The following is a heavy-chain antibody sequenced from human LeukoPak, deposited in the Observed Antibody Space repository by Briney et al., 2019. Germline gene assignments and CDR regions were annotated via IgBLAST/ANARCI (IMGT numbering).Heavy chain of an antibody. Sequence: GESLKISCKGSGYSFTSYWIGWVRQMPGKGLEWMGIIYPGDSDTRYSPSFQGQVTISADKSIRTAYLQWSSLKASDTAMYYCARPYTTMVRGPGAFDIWGQGTMVTVSS. CDR3: ARPYTTMVRGPGAFDI. CDR1: GYSFTSYW. CDR2: IYPGDSDT. J-gene: IGHJ3*02. D-gene: IGHD3-10*01. V-gene: IGHV5-51*01.